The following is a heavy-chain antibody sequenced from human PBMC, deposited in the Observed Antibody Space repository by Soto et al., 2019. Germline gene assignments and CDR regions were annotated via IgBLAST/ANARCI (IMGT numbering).Heavy chain of an antibody. V-gene: IGHV3-11*01. D-gene: IGHD2-15*01. CDR1: GFTFSDYY. CDR2: IISSGRII. J-gene: IGHJ4*02. Sequence: GGSLRLSCAASGFTFSDYYMSWIRQAPGKGLEWVSYIISSGRIIDSADPVKGRCTLSRDNAKNSLYLQLNSLRADDTAVYYCARDLRFYASDGYFTYWGQGTVVTFSS. CDR3: ARDLRFYASDGYFTY.